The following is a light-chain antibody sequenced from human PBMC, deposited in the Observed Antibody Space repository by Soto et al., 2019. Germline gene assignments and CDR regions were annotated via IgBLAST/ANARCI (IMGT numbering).Light chain of an antibody. V-gene: IGKV1-27*01. CDR2: AAS. J-gene: IGKJ1*01. CDR3: HKYNIGSWT. CDR1: QRISNY. Sequence: DTQVSRSPSSLSAXLGAXATIXXRASQRISNYLNWYQQKPGLAPKFLIYAASTLQSGVPSRFSGSGSGTDFTLTISSLQPEDVAPYYCHKYNIGSWT.